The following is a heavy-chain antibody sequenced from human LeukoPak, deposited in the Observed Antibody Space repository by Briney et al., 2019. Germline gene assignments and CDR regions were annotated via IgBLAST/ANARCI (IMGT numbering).Heavy chain of an antibody. D-gene: IGHD1-26*01. J-gene: IGHJ4*02. Sequence: GGSLRLSCTVTGFTFSNFWMSWVRQAPGKGLERVANIKDDGSAKFYLASVEGRFTISRDNTKSSLYLQMNSLRAEDTAVYFCAREIIAGASFLDYWGQGTLVTVSS. CDR1: GFTFSNFW. V-gene: IGHV3-7*01. CDR2: IKDDGSAK. CDR3: AREIIAGASFLDY.